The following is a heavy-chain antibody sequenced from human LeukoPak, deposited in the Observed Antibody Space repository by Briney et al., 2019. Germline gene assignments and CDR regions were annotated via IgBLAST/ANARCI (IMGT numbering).Heavy chain of an antibody. Sequence: GGSLRLSCAASGFTFSSYGMHWVRQAPGKGLEWVAVISYDGSNKYYADSVKGRFTISRDNSKNTLYLQMNSLRAEDTAVYYCARWLRESLDYWGLGTLVTVSS. CDR2: ISYDGSNK. J-gene: IGHJ4*02. V-gene: IGHV3-30*03. D-gene: IGHD3-10*01. CDR1: GFTFSSYG. CDR3: ARWLRESLDY.